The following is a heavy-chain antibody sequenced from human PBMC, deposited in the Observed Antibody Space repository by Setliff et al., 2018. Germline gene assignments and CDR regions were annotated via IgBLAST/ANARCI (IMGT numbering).Heavy chain of an antibody. Sequence: GASVKVSCKASGHTFITFGISWVRQAPGQGLEWTGWISAYSDDTKYAEKFQGRVTMTMDTSTGTAYMELRSLRSDDTAVYICAYDSSGYYPGYWGQGTLVTVSS. CDR2: ISAYSDDT. CDR3: AYDSSGYYPGY. D-gene: IGHD3-22*01. CDR1: GHTFITFG. V-gene: IGHV1-18*01. J-gene: IGHJ4*02.